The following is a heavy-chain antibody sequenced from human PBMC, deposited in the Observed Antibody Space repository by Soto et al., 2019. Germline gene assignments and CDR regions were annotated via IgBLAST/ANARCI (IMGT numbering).Heavy chain of an antibody. CDR3: ARVRITGTLGYYYYGMDV. D-gene: IGHD1-7*01. Sequence: QVQLVQSGAEVKKPGASVKVSCKASGYTFTSYGISWVRQARGQGLEWMGWISAYNGNTNYAQKLQGRVTMTTDTSTSTAYMELRSLRSDDTAVYYCARVRITGTLGYYYYGMDVWGQGTTVTVSS. CDR2: ISAYNGNT. V-gene: IGHV1-18*01. J-gene: IGHJ6*02. CDR1: GYTFTSYG.